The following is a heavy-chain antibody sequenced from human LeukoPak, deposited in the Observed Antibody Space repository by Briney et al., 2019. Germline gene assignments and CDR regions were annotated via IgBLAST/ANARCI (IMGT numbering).Heavy chain of an antibody. CDR3: ARGGDGYNYALVDY. CDR1: GGTFSSYA. J-gene: IGHJ4*02. V-gene: IGHV1-69*06. CDR2: IIPIFGTA. Sequence: ASVKVSCKSSGGTFSSYAISWVRQAPGQGLEWMGGIIPIFGTANYAQKFQGRVTITADKSTSTAYMELSSLRSEDTAVYYCARGGDGYNYALVDYWGQGTLVTVSS. D-gene: IGHD5-24*01.